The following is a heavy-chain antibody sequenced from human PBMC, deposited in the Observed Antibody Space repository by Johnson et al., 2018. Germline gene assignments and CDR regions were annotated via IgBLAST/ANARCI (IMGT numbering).Heavy chain of an antibody. D-gene: IGHD3-10*01. CDR2: IYHSGST. Sequence: QVQLQESGSGLVKPSQTLSLTCAVSGGSISSGGYSWSWIRQPPGQGLEWIGYIYHSGSTYYNPAPKSRVTISVARSKNQFSLKLSSVTAADTAVYYCARAPYYYGSGSMEVWGKGTTVTVSS. CDR3: ARAPYYYGSGSMEV. CDR1: GGSISSGGYS. V-gene: IGHV4-30-2*01. J-gene: IGHJ6*04.